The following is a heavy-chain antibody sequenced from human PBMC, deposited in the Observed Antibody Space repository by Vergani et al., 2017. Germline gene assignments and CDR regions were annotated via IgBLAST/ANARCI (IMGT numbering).Heavy chain of an antibody. CDR3: TTSLLPVYCSSTSCYYPYYYYYYMDV. D-gene: IGHD2-2*01. Sequence: EVQLVESGGGLVKPGGSLRLSCAASGFTFSNAWMNWVRQAPGKGLEWVGRIKSKTDGGTTDYAAPVKGRFTISRDDSKNTLYLQMNSLKTEDTAVYYCTTSLLPVYCSSTSCYYPYYYYYYMDVWGKGTTVTVSS. V-gene: IGHV3-15*07. CDR1: GFTFSNAW. J-gene: IGHJ6*03. CDR2: IKSKTDGGTT.